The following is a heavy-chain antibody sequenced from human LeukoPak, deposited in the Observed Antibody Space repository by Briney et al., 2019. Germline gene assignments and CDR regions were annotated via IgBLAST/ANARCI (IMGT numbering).Heavy chain of an antibody. Sequence: AGGSLRLSCAASGFTFSSYSMNWVRQAPGKGLDWVSYISSSSTIYYADSVKGRFTISRDNAKNSLYLQMNSLRAEDTAVYYCARDDGSSWYNFDYWGQGTLVTVSS. CDR1: GFTFSSYS. D-gene: IGHD6-13*01. CDR2: ISSSSTI. V-gene: IGHV3-48*01. J-gene: IGHJ4*02. CDR3: ARDDGSSWYNFDY.